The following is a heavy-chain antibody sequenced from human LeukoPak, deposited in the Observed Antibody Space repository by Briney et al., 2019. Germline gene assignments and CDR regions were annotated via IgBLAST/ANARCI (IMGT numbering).Heavy chain of an antibody. D-gene: IGHD3-10*01. CDR1: GFTFSSYS. CDR3: ARVLLWFGESYYGMDV. J-gene: IGHJ6*04. Sequence: GGSLRLSCAASGFTFSSYSMNWVRQAPGKGLEWVSSISSSGSYIYYADPVKGRFTISRDNAKNSLYLQMNSLRAEDTAVYYCARVLLWFGESYYGMDVWGKGTTVTVSS. V-gene: IGHV3-21*01. CDR2: ISSSGSYI.